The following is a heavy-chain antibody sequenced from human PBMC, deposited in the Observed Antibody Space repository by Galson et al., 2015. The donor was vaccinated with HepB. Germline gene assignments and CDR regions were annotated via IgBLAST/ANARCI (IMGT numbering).Heavy chain of an antibody. CDR3: ARDNFGGYYGSGSYYGQGFDP. Sequence: SVKVSCKASGYTFTSYAMHWVRQAPGQRLEWMGWINAGNGNTKYSQKFQGRVTITRDTSASTAYMELSSLRSEDTAVYYCARDNFGGYYGSGSYYGQGFDPWGQGTLVTVSS. CDR2: INAGNGNT. J-gene: IGHJ5*02. D-gene: IGHD3-10*01. CDR1: GYTFTSYA. V-gene: IGHV1-3*01.